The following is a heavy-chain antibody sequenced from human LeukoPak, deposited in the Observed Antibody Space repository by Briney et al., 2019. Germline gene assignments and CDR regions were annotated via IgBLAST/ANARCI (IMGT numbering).Heavy chain of an antibody. J-gene: IGHJ4*02. D-gene: IGHD3-22*01. CDR3: ASYLSGWPMKY. Sequence: GASVKLSCKASGYTFTSYHMYWVRQAPGQGREWMGIINPSGGSTSYAQKFQDRVTMTRDMSTSTVYMELSSLRSEDTAVYYCASYLSGWPMKYWGQGTLVTVSS. V-gene: IGHV1-46*01. CDR1: GYTFTSYH. CDR2: INPSGGST.